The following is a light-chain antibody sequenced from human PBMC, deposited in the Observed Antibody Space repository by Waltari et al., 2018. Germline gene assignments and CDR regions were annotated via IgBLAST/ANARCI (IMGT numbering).Light chain of an antibody. CDR1: QRVSRA. J-gene: IGKJ1*01. CDR3: QHYLRLPVT. CDR2: GAS. Sequence: EIVLTQSPGTLSLSLGERATVSCRTSQRVSRALAWYQQKPGQAPRLLIYGASPRATGIPDRFSGSGSGTDFSLTISRLEPDDFAVYYCQHYLRLPVTFGQGTTVEI. V-gene: IGKV3-20*01.